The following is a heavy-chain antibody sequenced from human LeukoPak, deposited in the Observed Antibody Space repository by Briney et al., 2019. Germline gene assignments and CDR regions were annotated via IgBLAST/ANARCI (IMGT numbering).Heavy chain of an antibody. CDR2: MNPNSGNT. Sequence: ASVKVSCKASGYTFTSYDINWVRQATGQGLEWMGWMNPNSGNTGYAQKFQGRVTITRNTSISTAYMELSSLRSEDTAVYYCARQDCSSTSCYFDYWGQGTLVTVSS. D-gene: IGHD2-2*01. V-gene: IGHV1-8*03. CDR3: ARQDCSSTSCYFDY. J-gene: IGHJ4*02. CDR1: GYTFTSYD.